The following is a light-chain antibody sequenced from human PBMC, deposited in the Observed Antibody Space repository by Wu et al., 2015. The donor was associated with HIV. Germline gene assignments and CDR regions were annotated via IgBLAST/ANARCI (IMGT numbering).Light chain of an antibody. V-gene: IGKV1-12*01. Sequence: IQMTQSPSSVSASVGDNVTMTCRASQGIGKWLAWYQQKPGKAPALVIFGASRLHLGVPSRFSGTGSGTDFTLTIRGLHPEDFATYYCQQGYGFPFIFGPGTIVDMK. J-gene: IGKJ3*01. CDR1: QGIGKW. CDR2: GAS. CDR3: QQGYGFPFI.